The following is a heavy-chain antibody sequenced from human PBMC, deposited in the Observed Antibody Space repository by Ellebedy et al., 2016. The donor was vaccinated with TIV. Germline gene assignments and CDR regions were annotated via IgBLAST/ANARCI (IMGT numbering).Heavy chain of an antibody. CDR3: ARDGTDGMDV. Sequence: AASVQVSCKASGYFFTSYRMHWVRQAPGHGLEWMGIINPSGGSASYPQKLQGRITMTRDRSTRTVFMELSSLRVDDTAVYYCARDGTDGMDVWGQGTTVTVSS. V-gene: IGHV1-46*04. J-gene: IGHJ6*02. CDR2: INPSGGSA. CDR1: GYFFTSYR.